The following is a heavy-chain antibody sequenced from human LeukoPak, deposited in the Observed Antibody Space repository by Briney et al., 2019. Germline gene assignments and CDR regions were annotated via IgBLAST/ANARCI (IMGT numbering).Heavy chain of an antibody. Sequence: SETLSLTCTVSGGSVSSGSYYWSWIRQPPRKGLEWIGYIYYSGSTNYNPSLKSRVTISVDTSKNQFSLKLSSVTAADTAVYYCARDISYCSSTSCYYYYGMDVWGQGTTVTVSS. CDR2: IYYSGST. V-gene: IGHV4-61*01. J-gene: IGHJ6*02. CDR3: ARDISYCSSTSCYYYYGMDV. CDR1: GGSVSSGSYY. D-gene: IGHD2-2*01.